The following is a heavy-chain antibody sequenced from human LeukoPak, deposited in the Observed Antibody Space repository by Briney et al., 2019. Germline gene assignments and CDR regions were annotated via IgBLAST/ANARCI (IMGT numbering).Heavy chain of an antibody. J-gene: IGHJ4*02. CDR3: AREEVGTGSVDY. D-gene: IGHD1-1*01. Sequence: SQTLSLTCTVSGGSISSGGYYWSLIRQPPGKGLEWIGYIYHSGSTYYNPSLKSRVTISVDRSKNQFSLKLSSVTAADTAVYYCAREEVGTGSVDYWGQGTLVTVSS. CDR2: IYHSGST. CDR1: GGSISSGGYY. V-gene: IGHV4-30-2*01.